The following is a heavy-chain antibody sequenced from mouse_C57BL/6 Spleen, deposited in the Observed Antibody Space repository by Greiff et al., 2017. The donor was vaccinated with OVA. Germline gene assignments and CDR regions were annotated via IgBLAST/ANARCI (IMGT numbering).Heavy chain of an antibody. CDR3: ARPFYYGSSHFAY. J-gene: IGHJ3*01. Sequence: DVKLVESGGGLVKPGGSLKLSCAASGFTFSDYGMHWVRQAPEKGLEWVAYISSGSSTIYYADTVKGRFTISRDNAKNTLFLQMTSLRSEDTAMYYCARPFYYGSSHFAYWGQGTLVTVSA. V-gene: IGHV5-17*01. CDR2: ISSGSSTI. D-gene: IGHD1-1*01. CDR1: GFTFSDYG.